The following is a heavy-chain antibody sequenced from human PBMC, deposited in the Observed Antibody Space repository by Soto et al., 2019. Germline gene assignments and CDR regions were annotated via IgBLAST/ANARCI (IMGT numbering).Heavy chain of an antibody. CDR2: INPDSGAT. CDR3: ARGDYGTGGYPFPYFDY. V-gene: IGHV1-2*02. J-gene: IGHJ4*02. CDR1: GYSFTGYY. D-gene: IGHD2-8*02. Sequence: HEHLVQSGAEVTRPGASLKVSCKASGYSFTGYYIHWVPQAPGQGLEWMGWINPDSGATNYAQNFQGRVTLTSDTSISTASMDLTSLTSDDTAVYYCARGDYGTGGYPFPYFDYWGQGTLVIVSS.